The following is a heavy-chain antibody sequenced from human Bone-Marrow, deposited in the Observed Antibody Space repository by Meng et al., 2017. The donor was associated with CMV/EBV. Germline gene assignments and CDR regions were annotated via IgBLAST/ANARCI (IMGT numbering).Heavy chain of an antibody. Sequence: ASVKVSCKASGYTFTGYYMHWVRQAPGQGLEWMGWINPNSGGTNYAQKFQGRVTMTRDTSISTAYMELSRLRSDDTAVYYCAINSGSYHKYFQHWGQGTLVTVSS. CDR2: INPNSGGT. V-gene: IGHV1-2*02. CDR3: AINSGSYHKYFQH. J-gene: IGHJ1*01. D-gene: IGHD1-26*01. CDR1: GYTFTGYY.